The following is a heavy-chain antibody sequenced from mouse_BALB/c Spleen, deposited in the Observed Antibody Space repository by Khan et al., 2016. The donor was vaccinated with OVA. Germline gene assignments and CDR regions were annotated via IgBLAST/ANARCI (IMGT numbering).Heavy chain of an antibody. CDR3: ARPAYDCYYDY. V-gene: IGHV1S137*01. Sequence: QVQLQQSGPELVRPGVSVKISCKGSGYTFTDYAMYWVKQSHAKSLEWIGLISTYSGNTNYNQKFKGKATMTVDKSSSTAYIELARLTSEDSAIYYCARPAYDCYYDYWGQGTTLTVSS. D-gene: IGHD2-4*01. J-gene: IGHJ2*01. CDR2: ISTYSGNT. CDR1: GYTFTDYA.